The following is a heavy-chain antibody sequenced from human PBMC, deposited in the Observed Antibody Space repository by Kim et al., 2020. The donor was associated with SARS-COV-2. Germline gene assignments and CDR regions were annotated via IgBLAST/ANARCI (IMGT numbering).Heavy chain of an antibody. CDR2: IYYSGST. D-gene: IGHD1-26*01. Sequence: SETLSLTYTVSGGSISSYYWSWIRQPPGKGLEWIGYIYYSGSTNYNPSLKSRVTISVDTSKNQFSLKLSSVTAADTAVYYCARGDEGYSRVPFDYWGQGTLVTVSS. V-gene: IGHV4-59*13. CDR3: ARGDEGYSRVPFDY. J-gene: IGHJ4*02. CDR1: GGSISSYY.